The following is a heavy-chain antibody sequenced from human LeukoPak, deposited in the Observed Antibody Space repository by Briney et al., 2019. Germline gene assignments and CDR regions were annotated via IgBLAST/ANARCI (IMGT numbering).Heavy chain of an antibody. J-gene: IGHJ4*02. D-gene: IGHD6-19*01. CDR1: GGSISSYY. CDR2: IYYSGST. Sequence: PSETLSLTCTVSGGSISSYYWSWIRQPPGKGLEWIGYIYYSGSTNYNPSLKSRITISVDTCKNHFSLKLSSVTAADTAVYYCARRSSGWNKYYFDYWGQGTLVTVSS. V-gene: IGHV4-59*08. CDR3: ARRSSGWNKYYFDY.